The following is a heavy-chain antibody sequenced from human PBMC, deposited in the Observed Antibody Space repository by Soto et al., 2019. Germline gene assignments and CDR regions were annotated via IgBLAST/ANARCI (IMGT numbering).Heavy chain of an antibody. V-gene: IGHV3-21*01. Sequence: GGSLRLSCAASGFTFSSYSMNWVRQAPGKGLEWVSSISSSSSYIYYADSVKGRFTISRDNAKNSLYLQMNSLRAEDTAVYYCARDRGIAAAGTYYYYYGMDVWGQGTTVTVSS. CDR2: ISSSSSYI. D-gene: IGHD6-13*01. J-gene: IGHJ6*02. CDR3: ARDRGIAAAGTYYYYYGMDV. CDR1: GFTFSSYS.